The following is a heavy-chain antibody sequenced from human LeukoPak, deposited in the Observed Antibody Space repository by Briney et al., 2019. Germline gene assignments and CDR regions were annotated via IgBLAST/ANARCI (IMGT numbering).Heavy chain of an antibody. CDR1: GYSFTSYG. J-gene: IGHJ3*02. Sequence: GASVKVSCKASGYSFTSYGISWVRQAPGQGLEWMGWIGAYNGNTNYAQKVQDRVTMTTDTSTSTAYMELRSLRSDDTAVYYCARGRGSGFRGEAIDIWGQGTMVTVSS. CDR2: IGAYNGNT. CDR3: ARGRGSGFRGEAIDI. V-gene: IGHV1-18*01. D-gene: IGHD3-22*01.